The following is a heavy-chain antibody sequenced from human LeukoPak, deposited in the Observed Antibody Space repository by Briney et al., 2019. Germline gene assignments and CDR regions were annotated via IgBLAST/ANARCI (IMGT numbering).Heavy chain of an antibody. J-gene: IGHJ3*02. V-gene: IGHV3-7*01. CDR1: GFTFSSYW. CDR3: ARDLYAVTTWISGAGAGHDASDI. Sequence: PGGSLRLSCAASGFTFSSYWMSWVRQAPGKGLEWVANIKQDGSEKYYVDSVKGRFTISRDNAKNSLYLQMNSLRAEDTAVYYCARDLYAVTTWISGAGAGHDASDIWGQGTMVTVSS. CDR2: IKQDGSEK. D-gene: IGHD4-17*01.